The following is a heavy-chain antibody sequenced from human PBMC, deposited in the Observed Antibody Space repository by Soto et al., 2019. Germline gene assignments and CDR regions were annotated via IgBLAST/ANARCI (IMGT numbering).Heavy chain of an antibody. Sequence: PSETLSLTCTVSGGSISSGGYYWSWIRQHPGKGLEWIGYIYYSGSTYYNPSLKSRVTISVDTSKNQFSLKLSSVTAADTAVYYCARVLRDTMVRGVRFFAYWGQGTLVTVSS. V-gene: IGHV4-31*03. CDR3: ARVLRDTMVRGVRFFAY. J-gene: IGHJ4*02. CDR1: GGSISSGGYY. D-gene: IGHD3-10*01. CDR2: IYYSGST.